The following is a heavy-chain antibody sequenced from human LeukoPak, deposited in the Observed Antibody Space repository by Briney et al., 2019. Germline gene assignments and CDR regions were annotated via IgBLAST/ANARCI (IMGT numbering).Heavy chain of an antibody. CDR3: ARAPAIQEDYFDY. J-gene: IGHJ4*02. CDR2: IYYSGST. Sequence: SETLSLTCTVSGGSISSGDYYWSWIRQPPGKGLEWIGYIYYSGSTNYNPPLKSRVTISVDTSKNQFSLKLSSVTAADTAVYYCARAPAIQEDYFDYWGQGTLVTVSS. V-gene: IGHV4-61*08. D-gene: IGHD5-18*01. CDR1: GGSISSGDYY.